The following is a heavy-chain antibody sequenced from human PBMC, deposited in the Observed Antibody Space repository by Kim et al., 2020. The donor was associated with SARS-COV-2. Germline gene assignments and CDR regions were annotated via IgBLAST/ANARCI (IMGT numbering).Heavy chain of an antibody. Sequence: KCRFTISRDNSKKTLYLQMNSLRAEDTAFYYCAKVGIVVVPAAIRGGFDYWGQGSLVTVSS. D-gene: IGHD2-2*02. CDR3: AKVGIVVVPAAIRGGFDY. V-gene: IGHV3-23*01. J-gene: IGHJ4*02.